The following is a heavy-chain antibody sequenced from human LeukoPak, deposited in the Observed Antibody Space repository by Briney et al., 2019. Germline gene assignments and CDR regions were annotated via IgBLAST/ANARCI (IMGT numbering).Heavy chain of an antibody. CDR1: GYTFTGYC. V-gene: IGHV1-2*02. D-gene: IGHD4-11*01. J-gene: IGHJ5*02. CDR2: INPNSGGT. Sequence: EASVKVSCKASGYTFTGYCIHWVRQAPGQGLEWMGRINPNSGGTNYAQKFQGRVTMTRDTSVSTAYMELSSLRSDDTARYYCARIGGDYSNLNWFDPWGQGTLVTVSS. CDR3: ARIGGDYSNLNWFDP.